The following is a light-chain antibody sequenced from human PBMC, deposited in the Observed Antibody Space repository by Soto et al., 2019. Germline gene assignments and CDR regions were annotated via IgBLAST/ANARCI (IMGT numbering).Light chain of an antibody. CDR2: KAA. V-gene: IGKV1-5*03. CDR3: QQYNSYSLT. Sequence: DIQMTQSPSTLSASVGDRVTITCRARQSVSTYLAWYQQKPGKAPNLLIYKAASLESGVPSRFTGSGSGTEFTLTISSLQPDHFATYYCQQYNSYSLTFGRGTRLEIK. CDR1: QSVSTY. J-gene: IGKJ5*01.